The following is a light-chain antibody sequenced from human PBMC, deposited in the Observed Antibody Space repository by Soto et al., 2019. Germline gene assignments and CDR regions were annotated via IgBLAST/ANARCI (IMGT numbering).Light chain of an antibody. CDR1: STDIGTYNY. CDR2: EVS. CDR3: NSYTSSSTLYV. J-gene: IGLJ1*01. V-gene: IGLV2-14*01. Sequence: QSALTQPASVSGSPRQSITISCTGTSTDIGTYNYVSWYQQHPGKAPKLMLYEVSNRPPGVSNRFFGSKSGNTASLTISGLQAEDEADYFCNSYTSSSTLYVFGTGTKVTVL.